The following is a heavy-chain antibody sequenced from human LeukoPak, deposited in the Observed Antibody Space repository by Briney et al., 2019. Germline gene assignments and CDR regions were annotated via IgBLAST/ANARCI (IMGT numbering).Heavy chain of an antibody. D-gene: IGHD2-15*01. CDR3: VGEYCSGGSCFFDY. Sequence: SETLSLTCTVSGGSISSSSAYWGWIRQPPGKGLEWIGSIYYSKNTYYNPSLKSRVTISVDTSKNQFSLKLSSVTAADTAVYQCVGEYCSGGSCFFDYWGQGTLVTVSS. V-gene: IGHV4-39*01. CDR2: IYYSKNT. J-gene: IGHJ4*02. CDR1: GGSISSSSAY.